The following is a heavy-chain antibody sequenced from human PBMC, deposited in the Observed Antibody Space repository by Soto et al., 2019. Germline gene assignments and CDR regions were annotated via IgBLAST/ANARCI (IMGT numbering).Heavy chain of an antibody. CDR3: AATVFGEYSHYALDV. CDR1: GDSITSVGYS. D-gene: IGHD3-3*01. J-gene: IGHJ6*02. CDR2: IYHTGTT. Sequence: QLQLQESGSGLVKPSQTLSLTCAVSGDSITSVGYSWSWIRQPPGKALAWIGYIYHTGTTYYTAALKSRVTTSPDRSKNQISLSLNSVTAADTAVYYCAATVFGEYSHYALDVWGQGTTVTVSS. V-gene: IGHV4-30-2*01.